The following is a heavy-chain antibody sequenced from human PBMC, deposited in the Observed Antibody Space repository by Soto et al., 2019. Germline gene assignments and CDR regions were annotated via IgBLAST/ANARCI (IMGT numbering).Heavy chain of an antibody. V-gene: IGHV1-69*13. D-gene: IGHD3-22*01. CDR3: ASGDYYDSSGYYYFDY. CDR2: IIPIFGTA. Sequence: SVKVSCKASGGTFSSYAISWVRQAPGQGLEWMGGIIPIFGTANYAQKFQGRVTITADESTSTAYMELSSLRSEDTAVYYCASGDYYDSSGYYYFDYWGQGTLVTVSS. CDR1: GGTFSSYA. J-gene: IGHJ4*02.